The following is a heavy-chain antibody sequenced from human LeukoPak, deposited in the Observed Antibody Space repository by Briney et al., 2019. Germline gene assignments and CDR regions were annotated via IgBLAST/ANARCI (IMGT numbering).Heavy chain of an antibody. Sequence: SETLSLTCTVSGGSISSGDYYWSWIRQPPGKGLEWIGYIYYSGSTYYNPSLKSRFTISVDTSKNQFSLKLSSVTAADTAVYYCARDLKYYDFWSGDAFDIWGQGTMVTVSS. CDR2: IYYSGST. D-gene: IGHD3-3*01. CDR3: ARDLKYYDFWSGDAFDI. V-gene: IGHV4-30-4*08. J-gene: IGHJ3*02. CDR1: GGSISSGDYY.